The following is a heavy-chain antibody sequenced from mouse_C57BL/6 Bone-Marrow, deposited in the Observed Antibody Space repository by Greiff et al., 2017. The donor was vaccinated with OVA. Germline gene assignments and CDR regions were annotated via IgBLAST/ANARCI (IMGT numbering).Heavy chain of an antibody. J-gene: IGHJ2*01. CDR3: ARRDYGSSYLYFDY. D-gene: IGHD1-1*01. CDR1: GYTFTDYN. V-gene: IGHV1-22*01. CDR2: INPNNGGT. Sequence: VQLQQSGPELVKPGASVKMSCKASGYTFTDYNMHWVKQSPGKSLEWIGYINPNNGGTSYNQKFKGKATLTVNKSSSTAYMELSSLTSEESAVYYCARRDYGSSYLYFDYWGQGTTLTVSS.